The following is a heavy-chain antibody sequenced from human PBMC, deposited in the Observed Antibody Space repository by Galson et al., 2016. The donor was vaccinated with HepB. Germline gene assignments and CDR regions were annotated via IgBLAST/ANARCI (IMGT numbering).Heavy chain of an antibody. V-gene: IGHV3-66*01. CDR2: IYSGDNT. D-gene: IGHD3-3*01. J-gene: IGHJ4*02. Sequence: SLRLSCAASGFTVSSNYMSWVRQAPGKGLEWVSVIYSGDNTYYADSVKGRFTISRDNSKNTLYLQMNSLRVEDTAVYYCARAQLRSLEWLPMGYFDYWGQGTLVTVSS. CDR1: GFTVSSNY. CDR3: ARAQLRSLEWLPMGYFDY.